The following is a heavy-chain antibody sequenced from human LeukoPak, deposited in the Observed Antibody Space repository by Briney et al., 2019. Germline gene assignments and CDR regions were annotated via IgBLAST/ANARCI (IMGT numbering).Heavy chain of an antibody. Sequence: ASVKVSCKASGHTFTTYCIHWVRQAPGQGLEWMGWININSGYTQYTQKFQGRVTMTSDTSISTAYMELSRLRSDNTAVYYCARDLYGGTSATFDYWGQGTLVTVSS. J-gene: IGHJ4*02. CDR1: GHTFTTYC. CDR3: ARDLYGGTSATFDY. D-gene: IGHD4-23*01. CDR2: ININSGYT. V-gene: IGHV1-2*02.